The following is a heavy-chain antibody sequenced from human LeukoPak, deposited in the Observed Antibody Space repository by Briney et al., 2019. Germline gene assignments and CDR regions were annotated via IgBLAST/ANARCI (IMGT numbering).Heavy chain of an antibody. D-gene: IGHD3-3*01. Sequence: SETLSLTCTVSGGSISSSSYYWGWIRQPPGKGLEWSGRIYYSGSTYYNPSLKSRVTISVDTSKNQFSLKLSSVTAADTAVYYCARINYDFWSGYPMGYMDVWGKGTTVTVSS. CDR1: GGSISSSSYY. V-gene: IGHV4-39*07. J-gene: IGHJ6*03. CDR3: ARINYDFWSGYPMGYMDV. CDR2: IYYSGST.